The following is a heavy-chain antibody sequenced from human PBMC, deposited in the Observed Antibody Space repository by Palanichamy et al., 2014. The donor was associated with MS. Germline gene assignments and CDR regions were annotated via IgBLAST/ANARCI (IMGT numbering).Heavy chain of an antibody. J-gene: IGHJ4*02. Sequence: AQLVESGGGVVQPGRSLRLSCAASGFSFSSYGMHWVRQAPGKGLEWVAVIWNDGSNKYYADPVKGRFTISRDNSKNTLYLQMDSLRAEDTAVYYCARDMSYYDSSGYYLFDYWGQGTLVTVSS. V-gene: IGHV3-33*08. CDR3: ARDMSYYDSSGYYLFDY. CDR2: IWNDGSNK. CDR1: GFSFSSYG. D-gene: IGHD3-22*01.